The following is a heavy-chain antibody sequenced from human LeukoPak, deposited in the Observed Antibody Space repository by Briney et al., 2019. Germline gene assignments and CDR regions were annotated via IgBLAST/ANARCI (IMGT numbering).Heavy chain of an antibody. J-gene: IGHJ4*02. CDR1: GYTFTSYY. Sequence: ASVKVSCKASGYTFTSYYMHWVRQAPGQGLEWMGLINPTGGSTGYAQKFQGRVTMTRDTSISTAYMELSRLRSDDTAVYYCARGLWFGELSFDYWGQGTLVTVSS. CDR2: INPTGGST. CDR3: ARGLWFGELSFDY. V-gene: IGHV1-46*01. D-gene: IGHD3-10*01.